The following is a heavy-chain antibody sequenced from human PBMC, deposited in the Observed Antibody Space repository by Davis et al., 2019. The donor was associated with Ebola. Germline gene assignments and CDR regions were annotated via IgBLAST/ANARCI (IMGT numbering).Heavy chain of an antibody. CDR2: IIPIFGTP. V-gene: IGHV1-69*06. CDR3: ARSRGSGYDYYYYGMDV. CDR1: GGTFGSYA. Sequence: SVKVSCKASGGTFGSYAISWVRQAPGQGLEWMGGIIPIFGTPNYAQKFQGRVTITADKSTSTAYMELSSLRSEDTAVYYCARSRGSGYDYYYYGMDVWGQGTTVTVSS. D-gene: IGHD5-12*01. J-gene: IGHJ6*02.